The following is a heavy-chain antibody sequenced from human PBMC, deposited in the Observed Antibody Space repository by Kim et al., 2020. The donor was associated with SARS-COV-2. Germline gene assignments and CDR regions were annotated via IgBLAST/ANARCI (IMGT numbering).Heavy chain of an antibody. CDR2: T. J-gene: IGHJ4*02. Sequence: TNYTQKHQGRVNMTTDTDTRTAYMELRSLRSDDTAVYYCARDPQYYTLDYWGQGTLVTVSS. V-gene: IGHV1-18*01. CDR3: ARDPQYYTLDY. D-gene: IGHD2-2*02.